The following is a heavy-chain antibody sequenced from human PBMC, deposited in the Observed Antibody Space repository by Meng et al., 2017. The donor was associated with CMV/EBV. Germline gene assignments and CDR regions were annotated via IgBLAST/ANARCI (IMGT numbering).Heavy chain of an antibody. Sequence: GGSLRLSCAASGSTFSSYSMNWVRQVPGKWLEWVSYISSSSSTIYYADSVKGRFTISRDNAKNSLYLQMNSLRAEDTAVYYCARGGYYDSSGYPKSLGWFDPWGQGTLVTVSS. D-gene: IGHD3-22*01. CDR3: ARGGYYDSSGYPKSLGWFDP. J-gene: IGHJ5*02. V-gene: IGHV3-48*04. CDR2: ISSSSSTI. CDR1: GSTFSSYS.